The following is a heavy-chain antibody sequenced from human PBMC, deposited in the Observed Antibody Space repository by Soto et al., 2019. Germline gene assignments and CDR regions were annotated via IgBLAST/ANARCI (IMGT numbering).Heavy chain of an antibody. CDR1: GFSFSDNL. D-gene: IGHD2-8*02. CDR3: ARDILSVGPRANDAFDV. CDR2: INPDNGTT. V-gene: IGHV1-3*01. Sequence: QVQLVQSGAEVRKPGASVNISCRASGFSFSDNLINWVRQAPGQSLEWMGWINPDNGTTRYSQTFQGRVTISRHSSASIAYVEVSDLTSEATAVYYCARDILSVGPRANDAFDVWGQGTMVTVSS. J-gene: IGHJ3*01.